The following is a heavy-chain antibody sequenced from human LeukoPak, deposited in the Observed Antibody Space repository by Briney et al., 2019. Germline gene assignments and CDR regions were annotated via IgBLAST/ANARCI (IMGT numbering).Heavy chain of an antibody. J-gene: IGHJ6*02. Sequence: SETLSLTCTVSGGSISSSSYYWGWIRQPPGKGLEWIGSIYYSESTCYNPSLKSRVTISVDTSKNQFSLKLSSVTAADTAVYYCARDELRPDYYGSGRFYGMDVWGQGTTVTVSS. CDR2: IYYSEST. CDR1: GGSISSSSYY. V-gene: IGHV4-39*07. D-gene: IGHD3-10*01. CDR3: ARDELRPDYYGSGRFYGMDV.